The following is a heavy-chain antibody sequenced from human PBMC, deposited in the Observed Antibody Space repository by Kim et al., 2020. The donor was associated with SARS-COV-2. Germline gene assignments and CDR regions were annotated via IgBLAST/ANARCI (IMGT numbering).Heavy chain of an antibody. D-gene: IGHD5-18*01. CDR2: IYYSEIT. CDR1: GGSISSSSYY. CDR3: ARSSYGSPVDY. J-gene: IGHJ4*02. V-gene: IGHV4-39*01. Sequence: GSLRLSCTVSGGSISSSSYYWGWIRQPPGNVLEWIGSIYYSEITYYNPSLKSRVTISVDTSNNQFSLKLSSVTAADTAVYYCARSSYGSPVDYWGKGTLVTVSS.